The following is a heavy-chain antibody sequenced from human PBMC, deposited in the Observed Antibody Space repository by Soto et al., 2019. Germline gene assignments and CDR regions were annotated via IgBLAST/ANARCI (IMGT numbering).Heavy chain of an antibody. CDR1: GYSFTSLD. V-gene: IGHV1-8*01. CDR2: MSPGSGSA. J-gene: IGHJ4*02. CDR3: ARGVDAGVDF. Sequence: QVQLVQSGAEVKELGASVKVSCQASGYSFTSLDINWMRQATGQGLEWMGWMSPGSGSAGYAQKFQGRVTMTRDTSRGTVYMELSSLRSEDTAVYYCARGVDAGVDFWGQGTLVTV. D-gene: IGHD3-10*01.